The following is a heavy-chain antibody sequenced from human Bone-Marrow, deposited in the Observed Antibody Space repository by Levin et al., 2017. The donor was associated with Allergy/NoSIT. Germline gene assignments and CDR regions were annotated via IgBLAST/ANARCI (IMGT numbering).Heavy chain of an antibody. Sequence: SETLSLTCNVSGDFISTYHWSWIRQSPGKGLEWIGFISDIGSTNYNPSLKSRVTISVDTSKNLVSFKLSSVTAADTAVYFCARVGTMVRGSSPYYFYYMDVWGNGTRVTVSS. J-gene: IGHJ6*03. CDR1: GDFISTYH. CDR2: ISDIGST. D-gene: IGHD3-10*01. V-gene: IGHV4-59*08. CDR3: ARVGTMVRGSSPYYFYYMDV.